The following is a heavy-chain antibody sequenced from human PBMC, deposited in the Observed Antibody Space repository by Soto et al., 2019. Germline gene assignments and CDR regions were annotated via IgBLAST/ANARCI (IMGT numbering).Heavy chain of an antibody. J-gene: IGHJ4*02. CDR3: ARAPKVSGSSQTRPDF. D-gene: IGHD6-6*01. Sequence: NPSETLSLTCSIYSGSFSGYYWSWIRQPPGKGLEWIGEISQSGNTNYGPSLKSRVSISIDTSKKQFSLNLASVSAADTAVYYCARAPKVSGSSQTRPDFWGQGTLVTVSS. V-gene: IGHV4-34*01. CDR2: ISQSGNT. CDR1: SGSFSGYY.